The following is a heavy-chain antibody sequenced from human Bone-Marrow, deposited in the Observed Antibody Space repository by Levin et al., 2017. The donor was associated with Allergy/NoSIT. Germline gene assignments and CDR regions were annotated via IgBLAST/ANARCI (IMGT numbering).Heavy chain of an antibody. CDR2: INHSGST. V-gene: IGHV4-34*01. D-gene: IGHD3-3*01. CDR3: ARGRAGIFGVVTSKIFDY. CDR1: GGSFSGYY. J-gene: IGHJ4*02. Sequence: PSETLSLTCAVYGGSFSGYYWSWIRQPPGKGLEWIGEINHSGSTNYNPSLKSRVTISVDTSKNQFSLKLSSVTAADTAVYYCARGRAGIFGVVTSKIFDYWGQGTLVTVSS.